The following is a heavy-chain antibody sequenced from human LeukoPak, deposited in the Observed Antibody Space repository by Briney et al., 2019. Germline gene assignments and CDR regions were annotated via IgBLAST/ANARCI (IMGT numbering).Heavy chain of an antibody. D-gene: IGHD3-22*01. J-gene: IGHJ4*02. Sequence: SQTLSLTRTVSLASSNSDDQYCNSIRQSPGKGLEWIVTIPLSGMLYNNPSLETRATMSRDTSKNQFAVNLTPVTAADTVVYLCSRGLDSRKLGYWGQGSLVSLSS. CDR2: IPLSGML. CDR1: LASSNSDDQY. CDR3: SRGLDSRKLGY. V-gene: IGHV4-31*03.